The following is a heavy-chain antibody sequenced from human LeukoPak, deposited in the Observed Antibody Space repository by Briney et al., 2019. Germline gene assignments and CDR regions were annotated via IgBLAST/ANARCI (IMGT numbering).Heavy chain of an antibody. V-gene: IGHV4-34*01. CDR1: GGSFSGYY. CDR2: INHSGST. J-gene: IGHJ4*02. Sequence: PSETLSLTCAVYGGSFSGYYWSWIRQPPGKGLEWIGEINHSGSTNYNPSLKSRVTISVDTSKNQFSLKLSSVTAADTAVYYCARVVNLTPITIFGVVTLPFDYWGQGTLVTVSS. D-gene: IGHD3-3*01. CDR3: ARVVNLTPITIFGVVTLPFDY.